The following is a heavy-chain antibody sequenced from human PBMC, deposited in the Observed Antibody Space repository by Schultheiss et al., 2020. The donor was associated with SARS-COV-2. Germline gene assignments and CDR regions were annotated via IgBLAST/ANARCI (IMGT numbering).Heavy chain of an antibody. CDR2: INHRGST. CDR1: RGSLSGYY. CDR3: ARAATKWGAFDI. V-gene: IGHV4-34*01. D-gene: IGHD5-24*01. Sequence: SQTLSLTCAVYRGSLSGYYWGWIRQPPGKGLEWIGEINHRGSTKYNPSLKSRVTISLDTSENHFSLKLTSVAAADTAVYYCARAATKWGAFDIWGQGTTVTVSS. J-gene: IGHJ3*02.